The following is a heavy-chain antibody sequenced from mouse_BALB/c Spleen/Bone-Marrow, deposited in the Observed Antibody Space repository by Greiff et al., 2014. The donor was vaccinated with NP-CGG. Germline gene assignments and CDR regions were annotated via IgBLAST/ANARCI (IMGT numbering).Heavy chain of an antibody. V-gene: IGHV1S130*01. Sequence: QVQLQQSGSVLVRPGASVKLSCKASGYTFTSSWMHWAKQRPGQGLEWIGEIHPNSGNTNYNEKFKGKATLTVDTSSSTAYVDLSSLTSEDSAVYYCAGQGFDYWGQGTTLTVSS. CDR2: IHPNSGNT. J-gene: IGHJ2*01. CDR1: GYTFTSSW. D-gene: IGHD3-3*01. CDR3: AGQGFDY.